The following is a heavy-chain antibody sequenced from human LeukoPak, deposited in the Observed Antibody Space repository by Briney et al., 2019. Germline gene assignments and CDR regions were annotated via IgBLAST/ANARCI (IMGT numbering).Heavy chain of an antibody. D-gene: IGHD3-10*01. V-gene: IGHV3-30-3*01. J-gene: IGHJ4*02. CDR1: GFTFSSYA. Sequence: PGGSLRLSCAASGFTFSSYAMHWVRQAPGKGLEWVAVISYDGSNKYYADSVKGRFTISRDNSENTLYLQMNSLRAEDTAVYYCARANRGELLWFGETTPPPPGYWGQGTLVTVSS. CDR2: ISYDGSNK. CDR3: ARANRGELLWFGETTPPPPGY.